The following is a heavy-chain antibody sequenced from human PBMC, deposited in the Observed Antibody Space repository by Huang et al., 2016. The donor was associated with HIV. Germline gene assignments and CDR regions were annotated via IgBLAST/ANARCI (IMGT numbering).Heavy chain of an antibody. CDR1: GGTFSSYA. D-gene: IGHD1-1*01. CDR2: IIPIFGTT. J-gene: IGHJ2*01. Sequence: QVQLVQSAAEVKKPGSSVKVSCEASGGTFSSYALRWVRQAPGQGLEWMGGIIPIFGTTNDTQKFQGRVTITADESSSTAYMELRSLRSEDTAVYYCARASGRIQLPGGYFDLWGRGTLVTVSS. V-gene: IGHV1-69*01. CDR3: ARASGRIQLPGGYFDL.